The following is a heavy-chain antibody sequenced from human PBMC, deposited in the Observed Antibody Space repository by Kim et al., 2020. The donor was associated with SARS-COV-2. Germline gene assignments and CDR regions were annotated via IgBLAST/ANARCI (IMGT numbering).Heavy chain of an antibody. V-gene: IGHV4-34*01. Sequence: SETLSLTCAVYGGSFSGYYWSWIRQPPGKGLEWIGEINHSGSTNYNPSLKSRVTISVDTSKNQFSLQLSSVTAADTAVYYCARGGNPRLFFRYGMEVWGQGTTVTVSS. CDR3: ARGGNPRLFFRYGMEV. CDR1: GGSFSGYY. D-gene: IGHD6-25*01. J-gene: IGHJ6*02. CDR2: INHSGST.